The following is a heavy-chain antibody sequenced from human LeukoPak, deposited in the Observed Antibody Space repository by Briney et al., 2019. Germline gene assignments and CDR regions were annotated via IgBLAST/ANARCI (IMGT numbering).Heavy chain of an antibody. CDR2: ISDSGGKI. V-gene: IGHV3-23*01. D-gene: IGHD3-22*01. J-gene: IGHJ4*02. Sequence: GGSLRLSCAAPGFTFSSYAMSWVRQAPGKGPEWVSAISDSGGKIYYADSVKGRFTITRDNAKNSLFLQMNSLRAEDTAVYYCARGEYYYDGGYWGQGTLVTVSS. CDR1: GFTFSSYA. CDR3: ARGEYYYDGGY.